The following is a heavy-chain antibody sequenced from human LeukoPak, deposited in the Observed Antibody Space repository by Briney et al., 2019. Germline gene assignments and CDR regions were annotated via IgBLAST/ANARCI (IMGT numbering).Heavy chain of an antibody. CDR3: AKEQQWLAQPFDY. D-gene: IGHD6-19*01. J-gene: IGHJ4*02. V-gene: IGHV3-21*04. CDR1: GFTFSSYS. Sequence: GGSLRLSCAASGFTFSSYSMNWVRQAPGKGLEWVSSISSSSSYIYYADSVKGRFTISRDNSKNTLYLQMNSLRAEDTAVYYCAKEQQWLAQPFDYWGQGTLVTVSS. CDR2: ISSSSSYI.